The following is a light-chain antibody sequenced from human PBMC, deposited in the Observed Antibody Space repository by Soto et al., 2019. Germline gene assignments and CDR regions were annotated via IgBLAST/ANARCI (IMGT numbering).Light chain of an antibody. Sequence: EIVLTQSPGTLSLSPGERATLSCRASQSVSSSYLAWYQQKPGQAPRLLIYGASSRATAIPARFSGSGSGTDFSLTLSRMEPEDCGVYFCQHYGSSPYTFGRGTKLEI. V-gene: IGKV3-20*01. CDR2: GAS. CDR3: QHYGSSPYT. CDR1: QSVSSSY. J-gene: IGKJ2*01.